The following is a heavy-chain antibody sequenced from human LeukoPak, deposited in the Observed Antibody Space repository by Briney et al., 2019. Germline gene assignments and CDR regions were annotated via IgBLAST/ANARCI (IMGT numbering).Heavy chain of an antibody. V-gene: IGHV3-30*02. CDR2: IRYDGTSK. J-gene: IGHJ4*02. CDR1: GFTFSSSG. D-gene: IGHD1-26*01. Sequence: GGSLRLSCAASGFTFSSSGMHWVRQAPGKGLVWVAFIRYDGTSKYYADSVKGRFTISRDNSKNTVYLQMNSLRAEDTAVYYCAKETRGSYSDYWGQGTLVTVSS. CDR3: AKETRGSYSDY.